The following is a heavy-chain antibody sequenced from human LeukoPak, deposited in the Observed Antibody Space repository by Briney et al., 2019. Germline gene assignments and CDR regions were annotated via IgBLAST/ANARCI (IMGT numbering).Heavy chain of an antibody. CDR1: GFIFRNYA. CDR2: ITGSGDTT. CDR3: AKWGDYDILTGYYVPDF. J-gene: IGHJ4*02. Sequence: PGASLRLSCAASGFIFRNYAMSWVRQAPGKGLEWVSAITGSGDTTYYADSVKGRFTISRDNSKNTLYMEMNTLRVEDTAIYYCAKWGDYDILTGYYVPDFWGQGTLVTVSS. V-gene: IGHV3-23*01. D-gene: IGHD3-9*01.